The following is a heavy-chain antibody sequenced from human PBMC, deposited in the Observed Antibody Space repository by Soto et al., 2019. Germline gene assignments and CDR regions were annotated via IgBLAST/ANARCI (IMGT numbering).Heavy chain of an antibody. V-gene: IGHV4-39*01. D-gene: IGHD3-3*01. CDR2: IYYSGST. J-gene: IGHJ4*02. Sequence: SETLSLTCTVSGGSISSSSYYWGWIRQPPGQGLEWIGSIYYSGSTYYNPSLKSRVTISVDTSKNQFSLKLSSVTAADTAVYYGPRQGGLKTIFGVVIGWGQGTPVTVSS. CDR3: PRQGGLKTIFGVVIG. CDR1: GGSISSSSYY.